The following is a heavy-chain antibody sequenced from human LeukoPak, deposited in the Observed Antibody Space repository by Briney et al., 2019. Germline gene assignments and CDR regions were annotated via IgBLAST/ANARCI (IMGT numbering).Heavy chain of an antibody. V-gene: IGHV4-61*02. CDR2: IYTSGST. D-gene: IGHD4-17*01. J-gene: IGHJ4*02. CDR3: ARGLTTTGGLDY. Sequence: SQTLSLTCTVSGGSISSGSYYWSWLRQPAGKGLEWIGRIYTSGSTNYNPSLKSRATISVDTSKNQFSLKLSSVTAADTAVYYCARGLTTTGGLDYWGQGTLVTVSS. CDR1: GGSISSGSYY.